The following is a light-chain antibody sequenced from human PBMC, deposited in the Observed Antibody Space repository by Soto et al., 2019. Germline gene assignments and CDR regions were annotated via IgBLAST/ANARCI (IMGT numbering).Light chain of an antibody. J-gene: IGKJ4*01. CDR1: QRSSSY. Sequence: ITLTLSPSLLSASTGGSVHIRCRASQRSSSYLAWYQQKPGKAPKLLIYATSTLQRGVPSRFSGSGSGTDFTLTISSLQPEDFATYYCQQHNSYPLTFGGGTKVDI. CDR2: ATS. V-gene: IGKV1-9*01. CDR3: QQHNSYPLT.